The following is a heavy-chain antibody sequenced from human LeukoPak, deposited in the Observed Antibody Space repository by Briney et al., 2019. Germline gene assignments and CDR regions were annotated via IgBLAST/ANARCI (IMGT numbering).Heavy chain of an antibody. V-gene: IGHV4-34*01. CDR1: GGSFSGYY. CDR3: ARGCYYDSSAYFDY. J-gene: IGHJ4*02. CDR2: INHSGNT. D-gene: IGHD3-22*01. Sequence: SETLSLTCAVYGGSFSGYYWSWIRQPPGKGLEWIGEINHSGNTNYNPSLKSRVTISVDTSKNQFSLKLSSVTAADTAVYYCARGCYYDSSAYFDYWGQGTLVTVSS.